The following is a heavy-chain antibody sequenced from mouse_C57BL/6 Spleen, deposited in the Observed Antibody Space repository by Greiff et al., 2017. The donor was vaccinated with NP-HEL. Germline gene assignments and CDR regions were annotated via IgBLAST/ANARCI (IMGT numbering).Heavy chain of an antibody. CDR3: ARADYYDYGFAY. J-gene: IGHJ3*01. CDR2: ISYDGSN. Sequence: EVKLVESGPGLVKPSQSLSLTCSVTGYSITSGYYWNWIRQFPGNKLEWMGYISYDGSNNYNPSLKNRISITRDTSKNQFFLKLNSVTTEDTATYYCARADYYDYGFAYWGQGTLVTVSA. CDR1: GYSITSGYY. D-gene: IGHD2-4*01. V-gene: IGHV3-6*01.